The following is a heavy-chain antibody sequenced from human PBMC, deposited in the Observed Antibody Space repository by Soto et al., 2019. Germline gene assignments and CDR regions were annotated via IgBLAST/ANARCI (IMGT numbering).Heavy chain of an antibody. V-gene: IGHV4-31*03. CDR1: VGSISIRAYY. D-gene: IGHD3-3*01. J-gene: IGHJ6*02. CDR2: IYYSGST. Sequence: PSETLSLTCIFSVGSISIRAYYWSWIRQHPGKGLEWIGYIYYSGSTYYNPSLKSRVTISVDTSKNQFSLKLSSVTAADTAVYYCASRFLESFYGMDVWGQGTTVTVSS. CDR3: ASRFLESFYGMDV.